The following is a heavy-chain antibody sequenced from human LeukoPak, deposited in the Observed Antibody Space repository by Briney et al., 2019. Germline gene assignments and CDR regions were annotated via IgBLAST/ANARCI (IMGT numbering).Heavy chain of an antibody. D-gene: IGHD3-9*01. CDR2: ISSSGSTI. V-gene: IGHV3-48*03. CDR1: GFTFSSYE. CDR3: AREVLRYFEENDY. J-gene: IGHJ4*02. Sequence: GGSLRLSCAASGFTFSSYEMNWVRQAPGKGLEWVSYISSSGSTIYYADSVKGRFTISRDNAKNSLYLQMNSLRAEDTAVYYCAREVLRYFEENDYWGQGTLVTVSS.